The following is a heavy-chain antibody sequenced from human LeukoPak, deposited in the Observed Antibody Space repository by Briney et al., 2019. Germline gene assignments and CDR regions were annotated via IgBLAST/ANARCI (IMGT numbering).Heavy chain of an antibody. CDR3: AKCILTGYYKGYMDV. CDR1: GFSFSSYE. CDR2: ISSSGSTT. V-gene: IGHV3-48*03. J-gene: IGHJ6*03. D-gene: IGHD3-9*01. Sequence: PGGSLRLSCAASGFSFSSYEMNWVRQAPGKGLEWVSYISSSGSTTYYADSVKGRFTFSRDNAKNSLYLQMNSLRAEDTAVYYCAKCILTGYYKGYMDVWGKGTTVTISS.